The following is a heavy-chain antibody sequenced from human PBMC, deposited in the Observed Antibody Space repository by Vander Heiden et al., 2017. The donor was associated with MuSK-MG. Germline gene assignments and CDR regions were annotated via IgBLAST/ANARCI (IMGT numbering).Heavy chain of an antibody. D-gene: IGHD6-19*01. J-gene: IGHJ4*02. CDR1: GFSLTTNGVS. CDR3: AHSRGSGWQYCFHN. Sequence: QITLKESGPTLVKPTETLTLTCTFSGFSLTTNGVSVGWIRQPPGKALEWLAHIYWDDDKSYSPSLRSRLTITKDTSKNQVVLTMTYVDPVDTATYYCAHSRGSGWQYCFHNWCQGTLVTVPS. V-gene: IGHV2-5*02. CDR2: IYWDDDK.